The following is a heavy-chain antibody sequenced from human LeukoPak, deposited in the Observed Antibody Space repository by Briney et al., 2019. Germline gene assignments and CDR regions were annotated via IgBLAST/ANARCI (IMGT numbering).Heavy chain of an antibody. J-gene: IGHJ4*02. CDR1: GFTFSDYY. D-gene: IGHD6-13*01. V-gene: IGHV3-11*01. Sequence: KPGGSLRLSCAASGFTFSDYYMSWIRQAPGKGLEWISYISSSGSTIYYADSVKGRFTISRDNAKNSLYLQMNSLRAEDTAVYYCASHPIAEGYFDYWGQGTLVTVSS. CDR3: ASHPIAEGYFDY. CDR2: ISSSGSTI.